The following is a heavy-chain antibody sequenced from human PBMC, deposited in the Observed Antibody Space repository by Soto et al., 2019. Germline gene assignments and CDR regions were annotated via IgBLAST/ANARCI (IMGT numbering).Heavy chain of an antibody. D-gene: IGHD2-21*01. CDR3: AKLWGYYFES. V-gene: IGHV3-11*01. CDR1: GFTFSDYY. CDR2: ISSSGATI. Sequence: GGSLRLSCAASGFTFSDYYMSWIRQAPGQGLEWISYISSSGATIYYADSVKGRFTTSRDNANNSLFLEMNSLRAEDTAVYYCAKLWGYYFESWGPGTLVTVS. J-gene: IGHJ4*02.